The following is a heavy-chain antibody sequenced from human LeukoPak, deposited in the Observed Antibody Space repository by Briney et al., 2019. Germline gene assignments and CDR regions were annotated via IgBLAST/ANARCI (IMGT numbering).Heavy chain of an antibody. V-gene: IGHV1-18*04. CDR1: GYTFTGYY. CDR3: AKDPTLAWAVTVSRWFDP. D-gene: IGHD6-19*01. CDR2: ISAYNGNT. Sequence: GASVKVSCKASGYTFTGYYMHWVRQAPGQGLEWMGWISAYNGNTNYAQKSQDRVNMTIETSTNTAYMELRSLTPDDTAVYFCAKDPTLAWAVTVSRWFDPWGQGTLVTVSS. J-gene: IGHJ5*02.